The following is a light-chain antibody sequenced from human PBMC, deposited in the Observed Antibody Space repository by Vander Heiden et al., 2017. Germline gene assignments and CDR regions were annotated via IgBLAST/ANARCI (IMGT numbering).Light chain of an antibody. V-gene: IGKV4-1*01. Sequence: DIVMTQSPDSLAVSLGERATINCKSSQSVLYSSNNKNYLAWYQQKPGQPPNLLIYWASTRESGVPDRFSGSGSGTDFTLTISSLQAEDVAVYYCQQDFSTPFTFGPGTKVDIK. CDR1: QSVLYSSNNKNY. CDR2: WAS. J-gene: IGKJ3*01. CDR3: QQDFSTPFT.